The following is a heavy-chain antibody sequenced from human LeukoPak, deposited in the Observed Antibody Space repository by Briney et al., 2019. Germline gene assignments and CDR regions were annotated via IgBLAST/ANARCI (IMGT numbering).Heavy chain of an antibody. Sequence: SETLSLTCTVSGGSISSGDYYWSWIRQPPGKGLEWIGYIYYSGSTYYNPSLKSRVTISVDTSKNQFSLKLSSVTAADTAVYYCARVATIPWAFDIWDQGTMVTVSS. D-gene: IGHD5-12*01. CDR3: ARVATIPWAFDI. J-gene: IGHJ3*02. CDR2: IYYSGST. V-gene: IGHV4-30-4*01. CDR1: GGSISSGDYY.